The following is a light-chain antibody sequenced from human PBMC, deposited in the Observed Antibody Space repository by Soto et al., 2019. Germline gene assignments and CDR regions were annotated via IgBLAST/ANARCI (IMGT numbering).Light chain of an antibody. Sequence: QSALTQPASVSGSPGQSITISCTGTSSDVGGYNNVSWYQQHPGKAPKLMIYDVSNRPSGVSNRFSGSKSGNTASLTISGLQAADEADYYCSSYTSSSTLYVVFGGGTKLTVL. CDR3: SSYTSSSTLYVV. CDR2: DVS. J-gene: IGLJ2*01. V-gene: IGLV2-14*01. CDR1: SSDVGGYNN.